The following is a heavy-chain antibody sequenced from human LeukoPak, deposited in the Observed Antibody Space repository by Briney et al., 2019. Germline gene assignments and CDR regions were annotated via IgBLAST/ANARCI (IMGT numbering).Heavy chain of an antibody. V-gene: IGHV4-59*08. J-gene: IGHJ3*02. CDR3: ARQSGNGYSGYDFQAFDI. Sequence: RASETLSLTCSVSGASISGYYYNWIRQPPGKGLEWIGYVYYSGITNFNPSLKSRVTISVDTSKNQFSLKLSSVTAADTAVYYCARQSGNGYSGYDFQAFDIWGQGTMVTVSS. CDR1: GASISGYY. CDR2: VYYSGIT. D-gene: IGHD5-12*01.